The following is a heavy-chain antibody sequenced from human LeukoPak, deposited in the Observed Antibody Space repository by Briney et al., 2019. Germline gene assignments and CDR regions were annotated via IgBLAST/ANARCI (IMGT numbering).Heavy chain of an antibody. J-gene: IGHJ4*02. Sequence: SETLSLTCTVSGGSISSYYWSWIRQPPGQGLEWIGYIYYIGSTNYNPSLKIRVTISVDTSKNQFSLKLSSVTAADTAVYYCARGGKKSVWGSYRLTYFDYWGQGTLVTVSS. CDR3: ARGGKKSVWGSYRLTYFDY. CDR2: IYYIGST. V-gene: IGHV4-59*01. D-gene: IGHD3-16*02. CDR1: GGSISSYY.